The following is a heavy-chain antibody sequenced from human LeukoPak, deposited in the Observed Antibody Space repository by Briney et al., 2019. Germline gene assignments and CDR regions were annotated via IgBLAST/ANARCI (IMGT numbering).Heavy chain of an antibody. V-gene: IGHV4-59*12. D-gene: IGHD3-3*01. CDR2: IYYSGST. J-gene: IGHJ5*02. CDR3: ARGAPLFTTYYDFWSGYYTHWFDP. CDR1: GGSISSYY. Sequence: PSETLSLTCTVSGGSISSYYWSWIRQPPGKGLEWIGYIYYSGSTNYNPSLKSRVTISVDTSKNQFSLKLSSVTAADTAVYYCARGAPLFTTYYDFWSGYYTHWFDPWGQGTLVTVSS.